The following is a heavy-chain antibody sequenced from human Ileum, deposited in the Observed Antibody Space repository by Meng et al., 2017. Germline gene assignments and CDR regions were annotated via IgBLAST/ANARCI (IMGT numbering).Heavy chain of an antibody. V-gene: IGHV4-4*02. CDR3: ATRYHDSSPFDP. D-gene: IGHD3-22*01. J-gene: IGHJ5*02. CDR2: IYHSGTT. CDR1: GGPFSSATW. Sequence: QMQVQESGPGLVKPSGTLSLTCTVPGGSGGPFSSATWWSWVRQSPGKGLEWIGEIYHSGTTADYNPSFKSRVTISVDQSKNQFSLRLSSVTAADTAVYYCATRYHDSSPFDPWGQGTLVTVSS.